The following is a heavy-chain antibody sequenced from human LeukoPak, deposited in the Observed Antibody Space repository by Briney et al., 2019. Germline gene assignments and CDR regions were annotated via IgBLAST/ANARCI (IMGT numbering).Heavy chain of an antibody. CDR3: ARVNYDILTGYYNYFDY. V-gene: IGHV4-30-2*01. D-gene: IGHD3-9*01. Sequence: SETLSLTCAVSGGSISSGGYSWSWIRQPPGKGLEWIGYIYRSGSTYYNPSLKSRVTISVDRSKNQFSLKLSSVTAADTAVYYCARVNYDILTGYYNYFDYWGQGTLVTVSS. CDR2: IYRSGST. CDR1: GGSISSGGYS. J-gene: IGHJ4*02.